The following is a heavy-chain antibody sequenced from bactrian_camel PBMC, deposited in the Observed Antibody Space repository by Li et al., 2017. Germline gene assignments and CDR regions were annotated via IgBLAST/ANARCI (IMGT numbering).Heavy chain of an antibody. CDR1: GFKFSLYD. V-gene: IGHV3S10*01. J-gene: IGHJ4*01. CDR3: MTGPPPTVAAGHYNY. Sequence: VQLVESGGGLVQPGGSLRLSCAASGFKFSLYDMSWVRQAPGKGLEWVSNIDSDGRTYYADSVKGRSTISRNNAKNTVYLQVNDLRPKDTAVYYCMTGPPPTVAAGHYNYWGQGTQVTV. CDR2: IDSDGRT. D-gene: IGHD6*01.